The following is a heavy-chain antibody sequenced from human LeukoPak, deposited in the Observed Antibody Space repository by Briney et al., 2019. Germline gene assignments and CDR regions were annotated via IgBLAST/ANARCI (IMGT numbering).Heavy chain of an antibody. CDR2: ISSSSSYI. J-gene: IGHJ4*02. D-gene: IGHD3-10*01. Sequence: GGSLRLSCAASGFTFSSYSMNWVRQAPGKGLEWVSSISSSSSYIYYADSVKGRFTISRDNAKNSLYLQMNSLRAEDTAVYYCAKGLITMVRGVIDYWGQGTLVTVSS. V-gene: IGHV3-21*04. CDR3: AKGLITMVRGVIDY. CDR1: GFTFSSYS.